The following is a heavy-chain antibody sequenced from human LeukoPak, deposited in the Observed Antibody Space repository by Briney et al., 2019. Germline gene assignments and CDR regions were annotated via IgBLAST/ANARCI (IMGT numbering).Heavy chain of an antibody. J-gene: IGHJ4*02. V-gene: IGHV3-7*01. Sequence: GGSLRLSCAASGFTFSSYWMSWVRQAPGRGLEWVASIKQDGSEKYYVDSVKGRFTISRDNAKNSLYLHMNSLRAEDTAVYYCGSHEGYYDSSGYRKWFDYWGQGTLVTVSS. D-gene: IGHD3-22*01. CDR1: GFTFSSYW. CDR2: IKQDGSEK. CDR3: GSHEGYYDSSGYRKWFDY.